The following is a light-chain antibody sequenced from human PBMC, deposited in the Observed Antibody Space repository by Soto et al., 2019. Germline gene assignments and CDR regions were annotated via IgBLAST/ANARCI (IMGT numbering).Light chain of an antibody. J-gene: IGKJ4*01. CDR2: DAS. CDR3: QQYGNLPREPLT. V-gene: IGKV1-33*01. CDR1: QDIRNY. Sequence: DIQMTQSPSSLSASVGDRVTITCQASQDIRNYLNWYQQKPGKAPKLLIYDASNLETGVPSRFSGSGSGTDFTFTINSLQPEDIATYYCQQYGNLPREPLTFGGGTEVEIK.